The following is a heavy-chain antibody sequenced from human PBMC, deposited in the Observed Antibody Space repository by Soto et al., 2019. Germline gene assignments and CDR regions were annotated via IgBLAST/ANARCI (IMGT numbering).Heavy chain of an antibody. CDR3: ARELVLVPAAPKNWFDP. Sequence: QVQLVQSGAEVKKPGASVKVSCKASGYTFTSYGISWVRQAPGQGLEWMGWISAYNGNTNYAQKLQGRVTMTTDTSTSTAYMELRSLRSDDTAVYYCARELVLVPAAPKNWFDPWGQGTLVTVSS. J-gene: IGHJ5*02. CDR2: ISAYNGNT. CDR1: GYTFTSYG. D-gene: IGHD2-2*01. V-gene: IGHV1-18*01.